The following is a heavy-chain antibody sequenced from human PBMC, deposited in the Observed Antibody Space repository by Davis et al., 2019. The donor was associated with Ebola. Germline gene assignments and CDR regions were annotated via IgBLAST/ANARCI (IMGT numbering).Heavy chain of an antibody. CDR1: GGSISSSY. D-gene: IGHD6-19*01. V-gene: IGHV4-59*01. Sequence: MPSETLSLTCTVSGGSISSSYWSWIRQPPGKGLEWIGYIYYSESSNYNPSLKSRVTISVDTSKNHFSLKLSSVTAADTALYYCALGIGQWLDNWFDPWGQGTLVTVSS. CDR3: ALGIGQWLDNWFDP. J-gene: IGHJ5*02. CDR2: IYYSESS.